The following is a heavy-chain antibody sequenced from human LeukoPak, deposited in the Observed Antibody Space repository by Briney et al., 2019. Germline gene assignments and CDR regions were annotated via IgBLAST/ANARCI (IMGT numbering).Heavy chain of an antibody. D-gene: IGHD6-19*01. V-gene: IGHV3-7*01. J-gene: IGHJ4*02. CDR1: GVTFSNYW. CDR3: ARGGGWLIDY. CDR2: IKQGGSEI. Sequence: GGSLRLSCAASGVTFSNYWMHWVRQAPGKGLECVANIKQGGSEIHYVDSVKGRFTISRDDAENALSLQMSSLRAEDTAVYYCARGGGWLIDYWGQGTVVTVSS.